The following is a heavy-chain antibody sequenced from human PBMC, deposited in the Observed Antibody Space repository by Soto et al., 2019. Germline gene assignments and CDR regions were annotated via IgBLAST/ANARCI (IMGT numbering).Heavy chain of an antibody. CDR3: ERAYPRRAPYSSSWPIDD. J-gene: IGHJ4*02. D-gene: IGHD6-13*01. V-gene: IGHV6-1*01. CDR1: GDSVSSNSAA. Sequence: SQTLSLPFAISGDSVSSNSAAWNWIRQSPSRGLEWLGRTYYRSKWYNDYAVSVKSRITINPDTSKNQFSLQLNSVTPEDTAVYDCERAYPRRAPYSSSWPIDDWGQGTLVTVSS. CDR2: TYYRSKWYN.